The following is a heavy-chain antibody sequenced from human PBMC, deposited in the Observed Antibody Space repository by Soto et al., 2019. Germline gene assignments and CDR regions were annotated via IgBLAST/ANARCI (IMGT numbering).Heavy chain of an antibody. D-gene: IGHD3-22*01. CDR1: GFTFSSYA. CDR3: AKSGYYYDSSGYTLHWFDP. J-gene: IGHJ5*02. CDR2: ISGSGGST. V-gene: IGHV3-23*01. Sequence: QPGGSRRLSCAASGFTFSSYAMSWVRQAPGKGLEWVSAISGSGGSTYYADSVKGRLTISRDNSKNTLYLQMNSLRAEDTAVYYCAKSGYYYDSSGYTLHWFDPWGQGTLVTVSS.